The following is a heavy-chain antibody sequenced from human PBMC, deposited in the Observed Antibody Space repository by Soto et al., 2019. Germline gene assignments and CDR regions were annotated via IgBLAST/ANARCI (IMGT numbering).Heavy chain of an antibody. J-gene: IGHJ4*02. CDR2: SFSSGGT. V-gene: IGHV3-53*01. Sequence: GGSLRLSCAAFGFTLDKYTMGWVRQAPGKGLEWVAESFSSGGTQYADSVKGRFTISRDNSRNMVFLQMNGLRVEDTALYYCARDREPDGIWTFDSWGQGALVTVPQ. D-gene: IGHD3-9*01. CDR1: GFTLDKYT. CDR3: ARDREPDGIWTFDS.